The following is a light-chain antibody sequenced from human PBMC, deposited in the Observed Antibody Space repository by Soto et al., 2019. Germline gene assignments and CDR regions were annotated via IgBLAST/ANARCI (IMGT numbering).Light chain of an antibody. CDR2: EVR. V-gene: IGLV2-14*01. CDR1: MRDVGAYNL. CDR3: SAYTARSTLV. Sequence: QSVLTQPASVSGSAGQSITISCSGTMRDVGAYNLVSWYQQHPGTAPKLIIYEVRNRPSGISSRFSGSRSGNTASLTISGLQSEDDGGYYCSAYTARSTLVFGGGTQLTVL. J-gene: IGLJ3*02.